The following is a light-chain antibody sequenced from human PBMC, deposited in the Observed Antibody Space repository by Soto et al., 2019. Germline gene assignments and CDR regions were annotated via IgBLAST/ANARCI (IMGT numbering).Light chain of an antibody. J-gene: IGKJ1*01. CDR1: QSVASGY. Sequence: ETVLTQSPGTLSLSAGERATLSCRASQSVASGYLVWYQQKPGQTPTVLIYGASTRAAGIPDRFSGSGSGNDFTLHIRRLEPEDFAVYYCQLYESSPTFGQGTKVEMK. CDR3: QLYESSPT. V-gene: IGKV3-20*01. CDR2: GAS.